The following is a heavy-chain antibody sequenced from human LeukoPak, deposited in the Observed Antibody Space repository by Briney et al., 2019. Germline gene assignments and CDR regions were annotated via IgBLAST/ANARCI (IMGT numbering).Heavy chain of an antibody. CDR3: ARGFAGATVTTFDY. CDR1: GGSISSGGYS. CDR2: IYHSGST. Sequence: PSETLSLTCAVSGGSISSGGYSWSWIRQPPGKGLEWIGYIYHSGSTYYNPSLKSRVTISVDRSKNQFSLKLSSVTAADTAVYYCARGFAGATVTTFDYWGQGTLVTVSP. J-gene: IGHJ4*02. V-gene: IGHV4-30-2*01. D-gene: IGHD4-17*01.